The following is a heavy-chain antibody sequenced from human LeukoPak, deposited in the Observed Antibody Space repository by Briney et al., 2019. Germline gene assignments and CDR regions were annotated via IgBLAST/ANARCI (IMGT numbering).Heavy chain of an antibody. J-gene: IGHJ6*02. D-gene: IGHD6-19*01. CDR1: GFTFSSYA. CDR2: IPYDGSNK. CDR3: AREEWLTFYYYYGMDV. Sequence: GRSLRLSCAASGFTFSSYAMHWVRQAPGKGLEWVAVIPYDGSNKYYADSVKGRFTISRDNSKNTLHLQMNSLRAEDTAVYYCAREEWLTFYYYYGMDVWGQGTTVTVSS. V-gene: IGHV3-30-3*01.